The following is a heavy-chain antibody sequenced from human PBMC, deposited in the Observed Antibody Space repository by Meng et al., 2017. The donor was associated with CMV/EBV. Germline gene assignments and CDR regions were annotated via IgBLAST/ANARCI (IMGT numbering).Heavy chain of an antibody. CDR2: INPNSGGT. J-gene: IGHJ6*02. Sequence: ASVKVSCKASGGTFSSYAISWVRQAPGQGLEWMGWINPNSGGTNYAQKFQGRVTMTRDTSISTAYMELSRLRSDDTAVYYCARRGYYYYYGMDVWGQGTTVTVS. CDR1: GGTFSSYA. V-gene: IGHV1-2*02. CDR3: ARRGYYYYYGMDV.